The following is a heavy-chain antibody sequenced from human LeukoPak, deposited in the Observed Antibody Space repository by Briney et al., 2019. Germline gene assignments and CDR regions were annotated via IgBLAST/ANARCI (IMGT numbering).Heavy chain of an antibody. V-gene: IGHV3-30*18. Sequence: GGSLRLSCAASGFTFSSYGMHWVRQAPGKGLEWVAVISYDGSNKYYADSVKGRFTISRDNSKNTLYLQMNSLRAEDTAVYYCAKEVSFCSGGSCYETDYYFDYWGQGTLVTVSS. CDR2: ISYDGSNK. CDR3: AKEVSFCSGGSCYETDYYFDY. CDR1: GFTFSSYG. J-gene: IGHJ4*02. D-gene: IGHD2-15*01.